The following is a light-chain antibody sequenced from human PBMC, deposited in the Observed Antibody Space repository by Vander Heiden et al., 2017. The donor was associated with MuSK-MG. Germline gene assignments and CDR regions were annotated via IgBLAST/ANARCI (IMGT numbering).Light chain of an antibody. CDR1: SLRYYF. Sequence: SSELTQVPAVSVALGHTVRITCQGDSLRYYFASWYQQRSGQAPVLVMYGKNNRPSGIPDRFSGSSSGNAGSLTITAAQAEEEADYYCNSRDSSGDHVIFGGGTRLTVL. CDR2: GKN. V-gene: IGLV3-19*01. J-gene: IGLJ2*01. CDR3: NSRDSSGDHVI.